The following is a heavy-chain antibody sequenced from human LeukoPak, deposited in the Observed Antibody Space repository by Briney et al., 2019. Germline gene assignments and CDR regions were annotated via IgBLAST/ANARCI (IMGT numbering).Heavy chain of an antibody. V-gene: IGHV4-34*01. Sequence: PSETLSLTCAVYGGSFSGYYWSWIRQPPGKGLEWIGEINHSGSTNYNPSLKSRVTISVDTSKNQFSLKLSSVTAADTAVYYCARSGYSYGYGRYYYYYYMDVWGKGTTVTVSS. CDR1: GGSFSGYY. D-gene: IGHD5-18*01. CDR3: ARSGYSYGYGRYYYYYYMDV. CDR2: INHSGST. J-gene: IGHJ6*03.